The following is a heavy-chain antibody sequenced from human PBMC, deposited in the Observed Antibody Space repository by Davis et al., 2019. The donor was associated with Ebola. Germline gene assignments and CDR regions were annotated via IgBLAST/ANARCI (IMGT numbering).Heavy chain of an antibody. CDR3: AAHSSSSPMSSYYMDV. Sequence: GESLKISCAASGFTFSSYSMNWVRQAPGKGLEWVSSISSSSSYIYYADSVKGRFTISRDNAKNSLYLQMNSLRAEDTAVYYCAAHSSSSPMSSYYMDVWGKGTTVTVSS. CDR2: ISSSSSYI. D-gene: IGHD6-6*01. CDR1: GFTFSSYS. J-gene: IGHJ6*03. V-gene: IGHV3-21*01.